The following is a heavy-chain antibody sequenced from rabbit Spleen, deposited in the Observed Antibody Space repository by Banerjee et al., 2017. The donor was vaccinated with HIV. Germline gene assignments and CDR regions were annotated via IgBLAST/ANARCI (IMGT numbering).Heavy chain of an antibody. CDR2: IDTGSSGFT. J-gene: IGHJ6*01. CDR1: GVSFSSSSY. CDR3: ARDTSSSFSSYGMDL. D-gene: IGHD1-1*01. Sequence: QEQLEESGGDLVKPGASLTLTCTASGVSFSSSSYMCWVRQAPGKGLEWIACIDTGSSGFTYFATWAKGRFTCSKTSSTTVTLQMTRLTAADTATYFCARDTSSSFSSYGMDLWGQGPSSPS. V-gene: IGHV1S45*01.